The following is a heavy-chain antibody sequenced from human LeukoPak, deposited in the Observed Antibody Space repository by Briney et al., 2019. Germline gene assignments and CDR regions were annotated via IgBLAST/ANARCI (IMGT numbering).Heavy chain of an antibody. V-gene: IGHV4-34*01. J-gene: IGHJ5*02. CDR2: INHSGST. Sequence: SETLSLTCAVYGGSFSGYYWSWIRQPPGKGLEWIGEINHSGSTNYNPSLKSRVTISVDTSKNQFSLKLSSVTAADTAVYYCASHYYEDNWFDPWGQGTLVTVSS. CDR3: ASHYYEDNWFDP. D-gene: IGHD3-22*01. CDR1: GGSFSGYY.